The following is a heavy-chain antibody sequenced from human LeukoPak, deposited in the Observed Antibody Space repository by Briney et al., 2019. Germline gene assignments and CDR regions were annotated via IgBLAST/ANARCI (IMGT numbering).Heavy chain of an antibody. CDR3: ARVKEASAFDI. J-gene: IGHJ3*02. Sequence: GGSLRLSCAVSGLTFNNYAMSWVRQAPGKGLEWVSSISSSSSHIYYADSVKGRFTISRDNAKNSLYLQMNSLRAEDTAVYYCARVKEASAFDIWGQGTMI. CDR2: ISSSSSHI. D-gene: IGHD5-12*01. CDR1: GLTFNNYA. V-gene: IGHV3-21*01.